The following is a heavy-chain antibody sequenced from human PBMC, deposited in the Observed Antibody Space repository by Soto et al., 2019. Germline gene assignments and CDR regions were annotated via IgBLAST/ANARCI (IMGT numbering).Heavy chain of an antibody. Sequence: PSETLSLTCAVSGGSISSGGYSWSWIRQPPGKGLEWIGYIYHSGSTYYNPSLKSRVTISVDRSKNQFSLKLSSVTAADTAVYYCARESPSNTLDYWGQGTLVTVSS. CDR3: ARESPSNTLDY. J-gene: IGHJ4*02. D-gene: IGHD2-2*02. CDR2: IYHSGST. V-gene: IGHV4-30-2*01. CDR1: GGSISSGGYS.